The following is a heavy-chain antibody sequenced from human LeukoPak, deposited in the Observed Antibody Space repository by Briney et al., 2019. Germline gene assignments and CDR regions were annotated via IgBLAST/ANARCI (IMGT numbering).Heavy chain of an antibody. D-gene: IGHD6-19*01. J-gene: IGHJ4*02. CDR3: VKDQSSGWYGYSDY. Sequence: GGSLRLSCAASGFTFSSYAMSWVRQAPGKGLEWVSAISGSGGNTYYADSVKGRFTISRDNSKNTLYLQMNSLRAEDTAVYYCVKDQSSGWYGYSDYWGQGTLVTVSS. CDR2: ISGSGGNT. V-gene: IGHV3-23*01. CDR1: GFTFSSYA.